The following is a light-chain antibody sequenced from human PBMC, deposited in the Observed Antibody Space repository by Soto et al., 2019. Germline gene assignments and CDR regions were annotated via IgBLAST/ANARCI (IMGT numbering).Light chain of an antibody. V-gene: IGKV3-20*01. CDR2: DAS. Sequence: EIVLTQSPGTLSLSPGERATLSCRASQSVRNVYLAWYQQKPGQAPRLLIYDASNRATGIPDRFSGSGSGTDFTLTINRLEPEDFAVYYCQQSASSPWTFCQGTKLEIK. J-gene: IGKJ2*02. CDR1: QSVRNVY. CDR3: QQSASSPWT.